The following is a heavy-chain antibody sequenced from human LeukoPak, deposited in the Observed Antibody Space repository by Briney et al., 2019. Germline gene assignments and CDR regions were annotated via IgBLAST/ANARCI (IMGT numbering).Heavy chain of an antibody. Sequence: GGSLRLSCAASGFTFSDYYMSWIRQAPGRGLEWVSYISSSGSTIYYADSLKGRLTIFRDNAKKSLYLQMNSLRPDDTALYYCARALADSRNYYLGFDYWGQGTLVTVSS. V-gene: IGHV3-11*04. J-gene: IGHJ4*02. D-gene: IGHD3-22*01. CDR2: ISSSGSTI. CDR3: ARALADSRNYYLGFDY. CDR1: GFTFSDYY.